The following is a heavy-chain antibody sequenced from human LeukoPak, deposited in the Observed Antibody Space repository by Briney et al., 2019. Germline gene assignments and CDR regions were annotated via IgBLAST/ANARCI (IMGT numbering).Heavy chain of an antibody. CDR1: GFTLSSYG. D-gene: IGHD3-10*01. V-gene: IGHV3-33*01. CDR3: ARDALLWFGELSPLGY. Sequence: GRSLRLSCAASGFTLSSYGMHGVRQAPGKGLEWVAVIWYDGSNKYYADSVKGRFTISRDNSKNTLYLQMNSLRAEDTAVYYCARDALLWFGELSPLGYWGQGTLVTVSS. CDR2: IWYDGSNK. J-gene: IGHJ4*02.